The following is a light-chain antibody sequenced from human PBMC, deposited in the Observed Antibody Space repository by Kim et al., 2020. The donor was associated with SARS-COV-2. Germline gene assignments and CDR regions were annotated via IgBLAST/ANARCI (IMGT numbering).Light chain of an antibody. V-gene: IGKV3-15*01. Sequence: SPGERATLSCRASQSVSSNLAWYQQKPGQAPRLVIYGASTRATGVPARFSGSGSGTDFTLTISSLQSEDFAVYYCQQYNNWPPYTFGQGTKLEI. CDR3: QQYNNWPPYT. CDR2: GAS. J-gene: IGKJ2*01. CDR1: QSVSSN.